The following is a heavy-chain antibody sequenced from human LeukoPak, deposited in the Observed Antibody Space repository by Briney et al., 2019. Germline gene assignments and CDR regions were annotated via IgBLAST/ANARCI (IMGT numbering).Heavy chain of an antibody. CDR3: ARVVLGALTSICFDP. V-gene: IGHV4-59*01. CDR1: GGSMNDYY. CDR2: ISNSGTT. Sequence: SETLSLTCAVSGGSMNDYYWTWIRQAPGKGLEWIGYISNSGTTDYNPSLKSRVTMSVDTSQNEFSLKLTSVTAADTAMYYCARVVLGALTSICFDPWGQGTLVTVSS. J-gene: IGHJ5*02. D-gene: IGHD3-9*01.